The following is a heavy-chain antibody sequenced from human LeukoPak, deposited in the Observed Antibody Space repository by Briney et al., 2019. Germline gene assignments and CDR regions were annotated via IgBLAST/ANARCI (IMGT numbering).Heavy chain of an antibody. D-gene: IGHD5-12*01. CDR3: AKGTKESGGYSGYATGGSYPDLDY. J-gene: IGHJ4*02. CDR1: GFTFDDYA. CDR2: ISWNSGSI. Sequence: GRSLRLSCAASGFTFDDYAMHWVRQAPGKGLEWVSGISWNSGSIGYADSVKGRFTISRDNAKNSLYLQMNSLRAEDTALYYCAKGTKESGGYSGYATGGSYPDLDYWGQGTLVTVSS. V-gene: IGHV3-9*01.